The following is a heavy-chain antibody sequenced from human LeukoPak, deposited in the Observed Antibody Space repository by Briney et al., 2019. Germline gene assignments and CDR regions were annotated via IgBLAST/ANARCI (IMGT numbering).Heavy chain of an antibody. J-gene: IGHJ3*01. Sequence: PGGSLRLSCATSGFPFTETWMHWVRQVPGKGLVWVSRIRSDGSDERYAEAVKGRFTISRDNAKNTLYLQMNSLRPEDTAVYYCAMKAVPRPRLYDAFDFWGQGTVVTVSS. CDR2: IRSDGSDE. D-gene: IGHD2-2*02. CDR3: AMKAVPRPRLYDAFDF. CDR1: GFPFTETW. V-gene: IGHV3-74*01.